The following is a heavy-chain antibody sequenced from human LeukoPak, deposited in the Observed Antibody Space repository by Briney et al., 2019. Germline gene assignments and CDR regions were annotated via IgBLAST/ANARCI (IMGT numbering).Heavy chain of an antibody. CDR1: GFTVSSNY. CDR2: IYSGGST. D-gene: IGHD1-7*01. J-gene: IGHJ4*02. CDR3: ARANNWNSFDY. V-gene: IGHV3-66*01. Sequence: GGSLRLSCAASGFTVSSNYMSWVRQVPGKGLEWVSIIYSGGSTYYADSVKGRFTISREDSRNTLYLQMNSLRAEDTAVYFCARANNWNSFDYWGQGTLVTVSS.